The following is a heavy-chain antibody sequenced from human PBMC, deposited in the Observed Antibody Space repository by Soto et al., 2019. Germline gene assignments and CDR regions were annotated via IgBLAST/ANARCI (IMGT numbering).Heavy chain of an antibody. V-gene: IGHV3-21*01. CDR1: GFAFRSYN. D-gene: IGHD2-15*01. CDR3: ASTTVVAATFDF. Sequence: EVQLVESGGGLVKPGGSLTLSCGASGFAFRSYNMNWVRQAPGKGLEWVASISSGSSNFYYADSVKGRFTISRDNAKNSLYLQMDSLRAEDSAVYYCASTTVVAATFDFWGQGTLVTVSS. CDR2: ISSGSSNF. J-gene: IGHJ4*02.